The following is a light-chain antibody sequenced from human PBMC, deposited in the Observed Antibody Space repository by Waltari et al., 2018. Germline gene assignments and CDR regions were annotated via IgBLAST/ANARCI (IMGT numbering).Light chain of an antibody. CDR2: KAS. Sequence: DIQMTQSPSTLSASVGDRVIFSCRASPSISKGLAWYQQKPGKAPKLLIYKASTLASGVPSRFSGSGSGTEFTLTISSLQPEDFATYYCQQYNSYSLLSFGGGTKVEIK. J-gene: IGKJ4*01. CDR1: PSISKG. V-gene: IGKV1-5*03. CDR3: QQYNSYSLLS.